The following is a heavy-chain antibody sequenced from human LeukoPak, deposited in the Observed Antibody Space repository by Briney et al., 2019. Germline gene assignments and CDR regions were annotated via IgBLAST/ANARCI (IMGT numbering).Heavy chain of an antibody. CDR1: GGSISSSSYS. V-gene: IGHV4-39*01. J-gene: IGHJ4*02. D-gene: IGHD6-13*01. CDR2: IYYSGST. Sequence: PSETLSLTCTASGGSISSSSYSWGWIRQPPGKGLEWIGSIYYSGSTYYNPSLKSRVTISVDTSKNQFSLKLSSVTAADTAVYYCARKGGSSWYWYFDYWGQGTLVTVSS. CDR3: ARKGGSSWYWYFDY.